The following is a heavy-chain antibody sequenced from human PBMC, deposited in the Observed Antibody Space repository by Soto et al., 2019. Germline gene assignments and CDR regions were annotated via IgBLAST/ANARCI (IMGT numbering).Heavy chain of an antibody. D-gene: IGHD1-1*01. CDR1: GGSIRMYY. J-gene: IGHJ5*02. CDR2: IYYSGTT. Sequence: SEPLSLTCTVSGGSIRMYYWSWIRQPPGKGLEWIGHIYYSGTTNYNPSLKSRITMSVDTSKNQFSLKLSSVTAADTAVYYCARAVETGGNWFDPWGQGTLVTVSS. CDR3: ARAVETGGNWFDP. V-gene: IGHV4-59*01.